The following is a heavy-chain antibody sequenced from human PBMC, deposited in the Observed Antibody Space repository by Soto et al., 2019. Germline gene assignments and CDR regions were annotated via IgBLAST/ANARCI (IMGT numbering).Heavy chain of an antibody. CDR3: ARDRTIFGVVKYYYGMDV. Sequence: GSLRLSCAASGFTFSSYAMSWIRQPPGKGLEWIGEINHSGSTNYNPSLKSRVTISVDTSKNQFSLKLSSVTAADTAVYYCARDRTIFGVVKYYYGMDVWGQGTTVTVSS. J-gene: IGHJ6*02. D-gene: IGHD3-3*01. V-gene: IGHV4-34*01. CDR2: INHSGST. CDR1: GFTFSSYA.